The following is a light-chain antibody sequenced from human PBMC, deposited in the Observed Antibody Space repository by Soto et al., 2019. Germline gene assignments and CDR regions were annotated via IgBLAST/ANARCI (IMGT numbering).Light chain of an antibody. J-gene: IGKJ4*01. CDR1: QSVSSSY. V-gene: IGKV3-20*01. CDR3: QQYSSSPLT. Sequence: EIVLAQSPGTLYLSPGERATLSCRASQSVSSSYLAWYQQKPGQAPRLLIYGVSSRATGIPDRFSGSGFGTDFTLTISRLEPEDFAVYYCQQYSSSPLTFGGGTKVEIK. CDR2: GVS.